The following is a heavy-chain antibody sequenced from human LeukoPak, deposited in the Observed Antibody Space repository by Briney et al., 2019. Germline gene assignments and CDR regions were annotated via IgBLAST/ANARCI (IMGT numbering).Heavy chain of an antibody. J-gene: IGHJ4*02. CDR1: GFTFTNYW. CDR3: AKGRWALFDC. Sequence: GGSLRLSCAASGFTFTNYWMTWVRQAPGKGRGWGATIKKDGSEKDYVASAKGRFTISRDDAKNSVYLQMNSLRVEDTAVYYCAKGRWALFDCWGQGTLVIVSS. D-gene: IGHD1-26*01. CDR2: IKKDGSEK. V-gene: IGHV3-7*01.